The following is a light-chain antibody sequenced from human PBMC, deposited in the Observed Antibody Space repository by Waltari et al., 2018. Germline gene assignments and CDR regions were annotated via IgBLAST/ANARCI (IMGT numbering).Light chain of an antibody. Sequence: QSALTQLPSVSGAPRQRVTISCSGSSSNIGDSAVNWYQQFPGKSPKLVIYYDDLLPSGVSDRFSGSKSGSSASLAISGLQSEDEALYFCAAWDVSLNALIFGGGTKLTVL. CDR3: AAWDVSLNALI. CDR1: SSNIGDSA. V-gene: IGLV1-36*01. CDR2: YDD. J-gene: IGLJ2*01.